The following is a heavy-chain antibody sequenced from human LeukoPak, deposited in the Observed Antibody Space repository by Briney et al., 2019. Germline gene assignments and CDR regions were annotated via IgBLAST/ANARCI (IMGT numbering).Heavy chain of an antibody. CDR3: ARLLYNWNGADY. Sequence: PSETLSLTCTVSGGSINSGSYYWGWIRQPPGKGLEWIGSIYYIGSTYYNSSLKSRVTISVDTSKNQFPLKLSSVTAADTAMYYCARLLYNWNGADYWGQGTLVTVSS. J-gene: IGHJ4*02. CDR1: GGSINSGSYY. CDR2: IYYIGST. D-gene: IGHD1-20*01. V-gene: IGHV4-39*01.